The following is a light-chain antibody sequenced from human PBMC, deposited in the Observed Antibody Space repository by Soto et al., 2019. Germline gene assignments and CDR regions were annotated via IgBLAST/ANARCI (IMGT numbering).Light chain of an antibody. Sequence: DIQMTQSPSSLSASVGDRFTITCRASQSISKYLNWYQQKPGQAPNLLIYAASTLQSGVPSRFSGSGSGTDFTLTISSLQPEDFATYYCQQSYSTPPDTFGQGTKLEIK. CDR2: AAS. CDR3: QQSYSTPPDT. J-gene: IGKJ2*01. V-gene: IGKV1-39*01. CDR1: QSISKY.